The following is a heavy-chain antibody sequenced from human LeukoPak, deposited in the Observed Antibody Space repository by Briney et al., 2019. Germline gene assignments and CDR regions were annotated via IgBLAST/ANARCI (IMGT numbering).Heavy chain of an antibody. CDR2: INHSGST. J-gene: IGHJ4*02. CDR1: GGSFSGYY. V-gene: IGHV4-34*01. D-gene: IGHD1-26*01. CDR3: ARAAGRDTTSGLDFDY. Sequence: PSETLSLTCAVYGGSFSGYYWSWIRQPPGKGLEWIGEINHSGSTNYNPSLKSRVTMSVDTSKNQFSLKLSSVTAAATAVYYCARAAGRDTTSGLDFDYWGQGILVTVSS.